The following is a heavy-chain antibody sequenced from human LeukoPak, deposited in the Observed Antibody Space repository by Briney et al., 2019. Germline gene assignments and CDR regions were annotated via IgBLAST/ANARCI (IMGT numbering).Heavy chain of an antibody. J-gene: IGHJ5*02. CDR2: TYQRSKWYH. V-gene: IGHV6-1*01. CDR1: GDSVSSNSAA. Sequence: QTLSLTFAIAGDSVSSNSAAWNWIRQSPSRGLEWLGRTYQRSKWYHDYTVSVKSRISINPDTSKNQFSLQLNSVTPEDTAVYYCARGNNWFDPWGQGTLVAVSS. CDR3: ARGNNWFDP.